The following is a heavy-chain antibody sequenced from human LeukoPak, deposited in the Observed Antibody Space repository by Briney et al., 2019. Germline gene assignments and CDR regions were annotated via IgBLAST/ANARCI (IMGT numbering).Heavy chain of an antibody. V-gene: IGHV1-2*02. J-gene: IGHJ3*02. CDR3: ARAVYGGNWDAFDI. Sequence: ASVKVSCKASGYTFTGYYMHWVRQAPGQGLEWVGWINPNSGGTNYAQKFQGRVTMTRDTSISTAYMELSRLRSDDTAVYYCARAVYGGNWDAFDIWGQGTMVTVSS. D-gene: IGHD4-23*01. CDR1: GYTFTGYY. CDR2: INPNSGGT.